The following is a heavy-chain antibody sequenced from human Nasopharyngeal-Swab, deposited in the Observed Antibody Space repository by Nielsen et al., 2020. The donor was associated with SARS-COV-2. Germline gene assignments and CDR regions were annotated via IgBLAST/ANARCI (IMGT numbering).Heavy chain of an antibody. CDR2: IFPGDSDT. D-gene: IGHD1-26*01. CDR1: GYRFTDYW. Sequence: GESLTISCATSGYRFTDYWIAWVRQAPGKGLECMGTIFPGDSDTRYRPSFEGRVTISVDQSITTAYLHWTSLKASDTAKYYCAIGAAVGTLFHGMDVWGQGTMVTVSS. V-gene: IGHV5-51*01. J-gene: IGHJ6*02. CDR3: AIGAAVGTLFHGMDV.